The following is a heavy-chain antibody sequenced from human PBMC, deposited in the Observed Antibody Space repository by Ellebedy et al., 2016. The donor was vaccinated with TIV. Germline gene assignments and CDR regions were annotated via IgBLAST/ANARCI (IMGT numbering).Heavy chain of an antibody. CDR3: ASDLGVSGSTSKRSMDV. CDR2: INPSGGST. V-gene: IGHV1-46*01. J-gene: IGHJ6*02. CDR1: GYTFTSYY. Sequence: ASVKVSXXASGYTFTSYYMHWVRQAPGQGLEWMGIINPSGGSTSYAQKFQGRVTMTRDTSTSTVYMELSSLRSEATAVYYCASDLGVSGSTSKRSMDVWGQGTTVTVSS. D-gene: IGHD2-2*01.